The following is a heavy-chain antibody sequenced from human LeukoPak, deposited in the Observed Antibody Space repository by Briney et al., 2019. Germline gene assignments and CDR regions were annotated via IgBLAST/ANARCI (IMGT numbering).Heavy chain of an antibody. CDR3: ATLRGYYYDSSGYYPPFDY. CDR1: GSTFSSYT. CDR2: IIPILGIA. V-gene: IGHV1-69*02. Sequence: SVKVSCKASGSTFSSYTISWVRQAPGQGLEWIGRIIPILGIANYAQKFQGRVTITADKSTSTAYMELSSLRSEDTAVYYCATLRGYYYDSSGYYPPFDYWGQGTLVTVSS. D-gene: IGHD3-22*01. J-gene: IGHJ4*02.